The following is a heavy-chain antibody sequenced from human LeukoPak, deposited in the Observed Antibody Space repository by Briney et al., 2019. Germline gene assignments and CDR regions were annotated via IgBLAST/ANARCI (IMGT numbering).Heavy chain of an antibody. Sequence: PSETLSLTCTVSGGSISSYYWSWIRQPPGKGLEWIGFIYYSGSTNYNPSLKSRVTMSVDTSKNQFSLKLSSVTAADTAVYYCARDWGDDIVVVPARGSNWFDPWGQGTLVTVSS. V-gene: IGHV4-59*12. CDR1: GGSISSYY. CDR3: ARDWGDDIVVVPARGSNWFDP. CDR2: IYYSGST. J-gene: IGHJ5*02. D-gene: IGHD2-2*01.